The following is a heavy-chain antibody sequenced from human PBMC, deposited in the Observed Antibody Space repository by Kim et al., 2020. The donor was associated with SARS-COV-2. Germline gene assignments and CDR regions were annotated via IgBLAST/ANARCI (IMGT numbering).Heavy chain of an antibody. CDR2: IYPGDSDT. D-gene: IGHD6-13*01. CDR1: GYTFTSYW. CDR3: ARRSEGYGREVDY. V-gene: IGHV5-51*01. J-gene: IGHJ4*02. Sequence: GESLKISCKGSGYTFTSYWIGWVRQMPGKGLEWMGIIYPGDSDTRYSPSFQGQVTISADKSIRTAYLQWSSLRASDTAMYYCARRSEGYGREVDYWGQGTLVTVSS.